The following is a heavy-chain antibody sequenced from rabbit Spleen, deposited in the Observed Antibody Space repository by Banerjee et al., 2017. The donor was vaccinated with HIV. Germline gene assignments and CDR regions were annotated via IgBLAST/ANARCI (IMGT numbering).Heavy chain of an antibody. J-gene: IGHJ4*01. D-gene: IGHD8-1*01. Sequence: QEQLVESGGGLVKPGASLTLICTASGFSFSTGYDMSWVRQVPGKGLEWIGCIYTGNGKTYYASWAKGRFTISKSSSTTVTLQMTSLTAADTATYFCARDAGTGDYIDVYFSLWGPGTLVTVS. CDR2: IYTGNGKT. CDR3: ARDAGTGDYIDVYFSL. CDR1: GFSFSTGYD. V-gene: IGHV1S45*01.